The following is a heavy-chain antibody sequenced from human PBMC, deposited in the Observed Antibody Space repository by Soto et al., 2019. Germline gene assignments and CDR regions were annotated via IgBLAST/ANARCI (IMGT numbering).Heavy chain of an antibody. Sequence: QVQLVESGGGVVQPGRSLRLSCAASGFTFSSYGMHWVRQAPGKGLEWVAVIWYDGSNKYYADSVKGRFTISRDNSKNTLYLQMNSLRAEDTAVYYCARDRGWGGDYYYGMDVWGQGTTVTVSS. CDR1: GFTFSSYG. CDR2: IWYDGSNK. D-gene: IGHD3-16*01. J-gene: IGHJ6*02. V-gene: IGHV3-33*01. CDR3: ARDRGWGGDYYYGMDV.